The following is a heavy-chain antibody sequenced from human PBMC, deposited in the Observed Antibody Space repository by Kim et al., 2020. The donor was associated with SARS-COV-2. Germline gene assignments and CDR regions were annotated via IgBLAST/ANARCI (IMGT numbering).Heavy chain of an antibody. D-gene: IGHD3-10*01. V-gene: IGHV3-23*01. J-gene: IGHJ4*02. Sequence: GGSLRLSCAASGFTFSNYAMSWVRQAPGQGLEWVSVISDRGGSTYYANSVRGRFIVSRDNSKNTLYLQMNSLRAEDMAVYYCAKAGGSGSYYNVGGDYWGQGTLVTVSS. CDR3: AKAGGSGSYYNVGGDY. CDR1: GFTFSNYA. CDR2: ISDRGGST.